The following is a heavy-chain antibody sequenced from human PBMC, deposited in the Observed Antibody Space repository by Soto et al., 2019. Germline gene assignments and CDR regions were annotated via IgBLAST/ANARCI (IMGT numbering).Heavy chain of an antibody. CDR1: GYSFTFYY. V-gene: IGHV1-46*01. Sequence: QVQLLQSGAEVKKPGASVIISCKASGYSFTFYYIYWVRQAPGQGLAWIGKVNPDGGATTYAQTSQGRVAITSDAATGTVYRELSSRTSDDTAVYFGARGRRHTFWGQGTLVSGSS. CDR3: ARGRRHTF. J-gene: IGHJ4*02. CDR2: VNPDGGAT.